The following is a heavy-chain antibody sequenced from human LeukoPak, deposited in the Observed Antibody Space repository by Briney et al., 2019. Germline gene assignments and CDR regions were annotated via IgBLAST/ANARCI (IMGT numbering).Heavy chain of an antibody. Sequence: GGSLRLSCAASGFTFSDYAMHWVRQAPGKGLQYVSSIGTSGFSTYYADSVTGRFTISRDNSKNSLYLQMSNLRPEDTAVYYCVRGQEVVYTPTFDYWGQGVLVTVSS. CDR1: GFTFSDYA. CDR2: IGTSGFST. CDR3: VRGQEVVYTPTFDY. V-gene: IGHV3-64D*09. J-gene: IGHJ4*02. D-gene: IGHD2-8*02.